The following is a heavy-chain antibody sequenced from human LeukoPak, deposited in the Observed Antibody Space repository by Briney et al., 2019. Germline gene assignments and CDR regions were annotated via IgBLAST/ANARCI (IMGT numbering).Heavy chain of an antibody. D-gene: IGHD2-2*01. J-gene: IGHJ4*02. CDR3: ARDTFQPGLIDS. CDR1: GFTFSRFA. Sequence: GGSLRLSCAASGFTFSRFAMNWVRQAPGKGLEWISYINTDSSDIHYADSVKGRFTISRDNARDTLFLQLSSLRAEDSAVYYCARDTFQPGLIDSWGQGTLVTVSS. CDR2: INTDSSDI. V-gene: IGHV3-21*05.